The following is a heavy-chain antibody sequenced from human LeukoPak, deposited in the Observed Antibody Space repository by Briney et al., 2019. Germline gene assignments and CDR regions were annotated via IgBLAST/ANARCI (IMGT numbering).Heavy chain of an antibody. J-gene: IGHJ4*02. CDR1: GFTFSRYG. V-gene: IGHV3-30*02. D-gene: IGHD3-22*01. CDR3: AKGGYDSSGYCFDY. Sequence: GGSLRLSCAASGFTFSRYGMHWVRQAPGKGLEWVAFIRFDGSNKYYGDSVKGRFTVSRDNSKNTLYLQMNSLRAEDTAVYYCAKGGYDSSGYCFDYWGQGTLVTVSS. CDR2: IRFDGSNK.